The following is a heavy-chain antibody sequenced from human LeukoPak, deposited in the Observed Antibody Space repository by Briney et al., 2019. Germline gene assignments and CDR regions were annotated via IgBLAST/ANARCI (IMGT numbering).Heavy chain of an antibody. J-gene: IGHJ6*02. CDR1: GFTFSSYG. D-gene: IGHD6-19*01. Sequence: GGSLRLSCAASGFTFSSYGMHWVRQAPGKGLEWVAVISYDGSNKYYADSVKGRFTISRDNSKNTLYLQMNSLRAEDTAVYYCAKSYSSGWPGMDAWGQGTTVTVSS. CDR3: AKSYSSGWPGMDA. CDR2: ISYDGSNK. V-gene: IGHV3-30*18.